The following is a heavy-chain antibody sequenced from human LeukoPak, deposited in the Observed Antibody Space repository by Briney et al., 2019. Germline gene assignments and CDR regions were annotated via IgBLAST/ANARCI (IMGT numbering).Heavy chain of an antibody. CDR2: IIPIFGTA. D-gene: IGHD3-10*01. J-gene: IGHJ6*03. V-gene: IGHV1-69*13. Sequence: ASVKVSCKYTGGTCSSYANSWVRQGPRQGHEWMGGIIPIFGTANYAQKFQGRVTITADESTSTAYMELSSLRSEDTAVYYCARDGSYYGSGSYLSVSSYYYMDVWGKGTTVTISS. CDR1: GGTCSSYA. CDR3: ARDGSYYGSGSYLSVSSYYYMDV.